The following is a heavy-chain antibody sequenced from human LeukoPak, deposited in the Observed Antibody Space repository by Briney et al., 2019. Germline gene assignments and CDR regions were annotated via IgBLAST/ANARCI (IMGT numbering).Heavy chain of an antibody. CDR1: GGSMNSGSYY. CDR2: IYTSGST. D-gene: IGHD3-10*01. V-gene: IGHV4-61*02. J-gene: IGHJ5*02. Sequence: SETLSLTCTVSGGSMNSGSYYWSWIRQPAGKGLEWIGRIYTSGSTNYNPSLQSRVTISVDTSKNQFSLKLNSVAAADTAVYYCARGTMIRVDPWGRGTLVTVSS. CDR3: ARGTMIRVDP.